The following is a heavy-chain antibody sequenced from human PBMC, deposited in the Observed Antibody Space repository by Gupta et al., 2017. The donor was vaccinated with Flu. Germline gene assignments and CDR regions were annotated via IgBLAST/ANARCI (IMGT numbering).Heavy chain of an antibody. CDR3: AGDNVTGISGY. Sequence: FTFISYSMNWFRQAPGLGLEWLSYISSSSSTIYYADSVKGRFTISRDNAKNSLYLQMNSLRVADTAVYYCAGDNVTGISGYWGQGTLVTVSS. CDR2: ISSSSSTI. J-gene: IGHJ4*02. V-gene: IGHV3-48*01. CDR1: FTFISYS. D-gene: IGHD1-1*01.